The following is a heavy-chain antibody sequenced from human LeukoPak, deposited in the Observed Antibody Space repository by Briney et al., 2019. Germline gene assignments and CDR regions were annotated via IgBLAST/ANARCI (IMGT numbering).Heavy chain of an antibody. CDR3: AKGAESVGPSKYYFDC. CDR1: GFTFSSYT. V-gene: IGHV3-23*01. J-gene: IGHJ4*02. Sequence: GGSLRLSCAASGFTFSSYTIYWVRQAPGMGLEWVSGISNSGSSTYYADSVKGRFTISRDNSKNTMYLQMNSLRAEDTAVYYCAKGAESVGPSKYYFDCWGQGTLVTVSS. CDR2: ISNSGSST. D-gene: IGHD1-26*01.